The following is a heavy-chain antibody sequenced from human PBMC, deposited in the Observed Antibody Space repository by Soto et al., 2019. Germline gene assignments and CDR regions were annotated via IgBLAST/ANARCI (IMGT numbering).Heavy chain of an antibody. Sequence: QVQLVQSGAEVKKPGSSVKVSCKASGGTFSSYAISWVRQAPGQGLEWMGGIIPIFGTANYAQKFQGRVTITADESTSTAYSELSSLRSEDTAVYYCARVRGYSVYDPHYFDYWGQGTLVTVSS. CDR2: IIPIFGTA. CDR1: GGTFSSYA. D-gene: IGHD5-12*01. V-gene: IGHV1-69*01. CDR3: ARVRGYSVYDPHYFDY. J-gene: IGHJ4*02.